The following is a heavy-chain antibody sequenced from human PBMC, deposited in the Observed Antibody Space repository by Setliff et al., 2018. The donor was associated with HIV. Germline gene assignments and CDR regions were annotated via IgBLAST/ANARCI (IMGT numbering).Heavy chain of an antibody. Sequence: PGESLKISCKGSGTSFTTYWIGWVRQMPGKGLEWMGIIYPDDSDTGYNTSFQGQVTISADKSINTAYLQWSSLRASDTAMYYCARHLRETYYYGSGSPGVAFDIWGQGTMVTVS. V-gene: IGHV5-51*01. D-gene: IGHD3-10*01. J-gene: IGHJ3*02. CDR1: GTSFTTYW. CDR2: IYPDDSDT. CDR3: ARHLRETYYYGSGSPGVAFDI.